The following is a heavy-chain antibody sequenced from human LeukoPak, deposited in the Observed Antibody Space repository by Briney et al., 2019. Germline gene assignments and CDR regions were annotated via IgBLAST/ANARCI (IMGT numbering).Heavy chain of an antibody. V-gene: IGHV3-30*04. CDR1: GFTFSSYA. CDR3: ARDLAYCSGGSCYGMDV. D-gene: IGHD2-15*01. Sequence: PGRSLRLSCAASGFTFSSYAMHWVRKAPGKGLEWVAVISYDGSNKYYADSVKGRFTISRDNSKNTLYLQMNSLRAEDTAVYYCARDLAYCSGGSCYGMDVWGKGTTVTVSS. CDR2: ISYDGSNK. J-gene: IGHJ6*04.